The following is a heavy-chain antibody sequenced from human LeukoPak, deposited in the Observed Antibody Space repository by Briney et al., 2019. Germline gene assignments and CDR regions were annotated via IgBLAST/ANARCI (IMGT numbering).Heavy chain of an antibody. J-gene: IGHJ4*02. CDR1: GYTFTSYD. V-gene: IGHV1-8*01. CDR2: ENPNSGNT. Sequence: ASVKVSCKASGYTFTSYDINWVRLATGQGLEWMGWENPNSGNTGYAQKFQGRVTMTRNTSISTAYMELSSLGSEDTAVYYCARGDTAMTRSIDYWGQGTLVTVSS. D-gene: IGHD5-18*01. CDR3: ARGDTAMTRSIDY.